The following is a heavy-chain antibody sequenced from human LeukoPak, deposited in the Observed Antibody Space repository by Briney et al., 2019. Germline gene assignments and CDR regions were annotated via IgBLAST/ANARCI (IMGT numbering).Heavy chain of an antibody. CDR3: ASTSGWYSYYGMDV. V-gene: IGHV4-34*01. CDR1: GGSFSGYY. D-gene: IGHD6-19*01. CDR2: INHSGST. Sequence: PSETLSLTCAVYGGSFSGYYWSWIRQPPGKGLEWIGEINHSGSTNYSPSLKSRVTISVDTSKNQFSLKLSSVTAADTAVYYCASTSGWYSYYGMDVWGQGTTVTVSS. J-gene: IGHJ6*02.